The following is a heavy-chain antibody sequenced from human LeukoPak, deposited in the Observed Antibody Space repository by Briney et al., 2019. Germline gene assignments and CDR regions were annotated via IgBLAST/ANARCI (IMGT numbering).Heavy chain of an antibody. D-gene: IGHD3-10*01. CDR3: AGDRTMVRGVIGS. CDR1: GYTFTGYY. Sequence: ASVKVSCKASGYTFTGYYMHWVRQAPGQGLEWMGRINPNSGGTNYAQKFQGRVTMTRDTSISTAYMELSRLRSDDTAVYYCAGDRTMVRGVIGSWGQGTLVTVSS. J-gene: IGHJ5*02. CDR2: INPNSGGT. V-gene: IGHV1-2*06.